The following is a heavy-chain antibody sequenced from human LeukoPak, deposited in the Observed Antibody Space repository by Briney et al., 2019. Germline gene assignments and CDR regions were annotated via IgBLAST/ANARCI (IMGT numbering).Heavy chain of an antibody. CDR3: AREYNYGFARYFDY. CDR1: GFTVSSNY. V-gene: IGHV3-66*01. D-gene: IGHD5-18*01. J-gene: IGHJ4*02. CDR2: IYSGGST. Sequence: PGGSLRLSCTASGFTVSSNYMSWVRQAPGKGLEWVSVIYSGGSTYYADSVKGRFTISRDNSENTLYLQMNSLRAEDTAVYYCAREYNYGFARYFDYWGQGTLVTVSS.